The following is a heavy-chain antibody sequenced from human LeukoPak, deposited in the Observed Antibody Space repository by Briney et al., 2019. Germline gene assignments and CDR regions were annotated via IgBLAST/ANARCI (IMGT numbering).Heavy chain of an antibody. J-gene: IGHJ4*02. V-gene: IGHV3-49*04. D-gene: IGHD3-10*01. Sequence: HPGGSLRLSCTDSGFTFGDYGMSWVRQAPGKGLEWVGLIRSKTYGRTTEHAASVKGIFTMSRDDSKSIAYLQMNSLKTEDTAVYYCTRVRGVIVEGFDYWGQGTLVTVSS. CDR1: GFTFGDYG. CDR3: TRVRGVIVEGFDY. CDR2: IRSKTYGRTT.